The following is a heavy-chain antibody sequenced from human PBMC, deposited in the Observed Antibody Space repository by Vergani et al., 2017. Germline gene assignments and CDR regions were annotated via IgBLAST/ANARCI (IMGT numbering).Heavy chain of an antibody. CDR3: ARAGFSRYQLLQYYFDY. D-gene: IGHD2-2*01. Sequence: EVQLVESGGGLVQPGRSLRLSCAASGFTFDDYAMHWVRQAPGKGLEWVSGISWNSGSIGYADSVKGRFTISRDNAKNSLYLQMNSLRAEDTAVYYCARAGFSRYQLLQYYFDYWGQGTLVTVSS. V-gene: IGHV3-9*01. CDR1: GFTFDDYA. J-gene: IGHJ4*02. CDR2: ISWNSGSI.